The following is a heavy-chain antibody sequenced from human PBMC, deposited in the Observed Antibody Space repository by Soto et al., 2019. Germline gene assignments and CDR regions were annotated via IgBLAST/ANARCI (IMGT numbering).Heavy chain of an antibody. J-gene: IGHJ3*02. CDR3: ARVLVSYCSGGSCYGAFDI. Sequence: GASVKVSCKASGYTFTSYYMHWVRQAPGQGLEWMGIINPSGGSTSYAQKFQGRVTMTRDTSTSTVYMELSSLRSEDTAVYYCARVLVSYCSGGSCYGAFDIWGQGTMVTVSS. D-gene: IGHD2-15*01. CDR1: GYTFTSYY. V-gene: IGHV1-46*01. CDR2: INPSGGST.